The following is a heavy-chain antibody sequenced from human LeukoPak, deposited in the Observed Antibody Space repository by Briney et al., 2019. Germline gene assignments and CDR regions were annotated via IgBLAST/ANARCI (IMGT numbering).Heavy chain of an antibody. D-gene: IGHD3-22*01. Sequence: ASVKVSFKASGGTFSSYAISLVRQAPGQGLEWMGGIIPSFGRANYAQKFQGRVTLTADESTSTAYMELSSLRPEDKAVYYCASEGAYYYDSSGYSESFAYWGQGTLVTVSS. CDR3: ASEGAYYYDSSGYSESFAY. CDR1: GGTFSSYA. J-gene: IGHJ4*02. V-gene: IGHV1-69*13. CDR2: IIPSFGRA.